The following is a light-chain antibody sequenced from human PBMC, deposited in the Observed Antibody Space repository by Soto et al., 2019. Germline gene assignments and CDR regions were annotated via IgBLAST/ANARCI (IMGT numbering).Light chain of an antibody. CDR1: QGITDY. J-gene: IGKJ2*01. CDR3: QQTYSAPPT. V-gene: IGKV1-39*01. CDR2: SAS. Sequence: DIQMTQSPSSLSASVGDRVAITCRAGQGITDYLNWYQQKAGKAPKLLISSASRLQSGVPSRFSGYRSGTDFTLTINSLQPEDFATYYCQQTYSAPPTFGHGTKLE.